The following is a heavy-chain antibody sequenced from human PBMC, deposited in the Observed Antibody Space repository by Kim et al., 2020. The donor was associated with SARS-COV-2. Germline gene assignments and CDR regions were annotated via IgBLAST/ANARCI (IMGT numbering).Heavy chain of an antibody. CDR1: GFTFSSYE. CDR2: ISSSGSTI. V-gene: IGHV3-48*03. Sequence: GGSLRLSCAASGFTFSSYEMNWVRQAPGKGLEWVSYISSSGSTIYYADSVKGRFTISRDNAKNSLYLQMNSLRAEDTAVYYCARGDSSSWYVGYYYYYMDVWGKATTVTVSS. D-gene: IGHD6-13*01. J-gene: IGHJ6*03. CDR3: ARGDSSSWYVGYYYYYMDV.